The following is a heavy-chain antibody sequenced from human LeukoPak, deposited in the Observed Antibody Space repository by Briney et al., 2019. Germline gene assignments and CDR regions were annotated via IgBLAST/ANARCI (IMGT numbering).Heavy chain of an antibody. V-gene: IGHV3-23*01. CDR2: ISGSGGST. CDR3: AKRGDFWSGNPHYFDY. D-gene: IGHD3-3*01. J-gene: IGHJ4*02. CDR1: GFTFSSYA. Sequence: GGSLRLSRAASGFTFSSYAMSWVRQAPGKGLEWVSAISGSGGSTYYADSVKGRFTISRDNSKNTLYLQMNSLRAEDTAVYYCAKRGDFWSGNPHYFDYWGQGTLVTVSS.